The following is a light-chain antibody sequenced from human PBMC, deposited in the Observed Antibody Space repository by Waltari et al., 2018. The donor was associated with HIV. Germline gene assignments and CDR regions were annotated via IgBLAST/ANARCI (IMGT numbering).Light chain of an antibody. J-gene: IGLJ3*02. V-gene: IGLV1-44*01. CDR3: AAWDDRLNGVV. Sequence: QSVLTQPPSASGTPGQTDPLSCSGRHPHIGSHTANWYHHLPVTSHQLLMFINNQRPTGVPDRFSGSKSGTSASLAISGLQSEDEADFYCAAWDDRLNGVVFGGGTRLTVV. CDR1: HPHIGSHT. CDR2: INN.